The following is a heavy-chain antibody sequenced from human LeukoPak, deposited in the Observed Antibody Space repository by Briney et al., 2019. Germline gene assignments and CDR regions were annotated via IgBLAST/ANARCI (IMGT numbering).Heavy chain of an antibody. CDR1: GYSISSGYY. D-gene: IGHD2-15*01. V-gene: IGHV4-38-2*02. CDR3: ARGRGAGWPPHWYFDL. CDR2: IYHSGSI. J-gene: IGHJ2*01. Sequence: PSETLSLTCTVSGYSISSGYYWGWIRQPPGKGLEWIGSIYHSGSIYYNPSLKSRVTISVDTSKNQFSLKLSSVTAADTAVYYCARGRGAGWPPHWYFDLWGRGTLVTVSS.